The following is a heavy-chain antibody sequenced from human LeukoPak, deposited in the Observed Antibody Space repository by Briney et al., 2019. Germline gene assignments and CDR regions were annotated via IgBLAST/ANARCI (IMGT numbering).Heavy chain of an antibody. V-gene: IGHV3-21*05. CDR3: GRGHWGLDY. CDR1: ALTFSSYA. D-gene: IGHD7-27*01. CDR2: ISNSGSSI. Sequence: GGSLRLSCAASALTFSSYAMHWVRQATGKGLEWVSYISNSGSSIYYADSVKGRFTTSRDNAKSSLYLQMNSLRAEDTAVYYCGRGHWGLDYWGQGALVTVSS. J-gene: IGHJ4*02.